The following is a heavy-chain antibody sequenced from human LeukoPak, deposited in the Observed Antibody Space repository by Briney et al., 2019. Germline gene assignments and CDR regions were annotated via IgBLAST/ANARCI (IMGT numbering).Heavy chain of an antibody. CDR1: GYTFTIYY. CDR3: ARDLGPYYDSSGYFFPHY. Sequence: ASVKVSCKASGYTFTIYYMHWVRQAPGQGLEWIGIINPSGGSTSYAQKFQGRVTMTRDTSTSTVYMELSSLRSEDTAMYYCARDLGPYYDSSGYFFPHYWGQGTLVTVSS. D-gene: IGHD3-22*01. CDR2: INPSGGST. J-gene: IGHJ4*02. V-gene: IGHV1-46*01.